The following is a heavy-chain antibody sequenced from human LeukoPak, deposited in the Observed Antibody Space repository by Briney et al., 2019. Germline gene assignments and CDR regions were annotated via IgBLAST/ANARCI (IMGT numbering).Heavy chain of an antibody. CDR1: GGSISSYY. Sequence: TPSETLSLTCTVSGGSISSYYWSWLRQPPGKGLGWIGYIYYSGSTNYNPSLKSRVTISVDTSKNQFSLKLSSVTAADTVVYYCARSMVRGVIRYDYWGQGTLVTVSS. CDR2: IYYSGST. J-gene: IGHJ4*02. V-gene: IGHV4-59*01. D-gene: IGHD3-10*01. CDR3: ARSMVRGVIRYDY.